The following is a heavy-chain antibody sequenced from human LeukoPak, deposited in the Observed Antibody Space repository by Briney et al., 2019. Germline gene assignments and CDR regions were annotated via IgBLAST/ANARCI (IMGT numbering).Heavy chain of an antibody. CDR3: AGWFTSGRGFFDY. V-gene: IGHV3-48*02. Sequence: GGSLRLSCAASGFTFSHYSMNWVRQAPGKGLEWVSYISSSSTIIYYADSVKGRFTISRDNAKNSLYLQMNSLRDEDTAVYYCAGWFTSGRGFFDYWGQGILVTVSS. CDR2: ISSSSTII. CDR1: GFTFSHYS. D-gene: IGHD6-19*01. J-gene: IGHJ4*02.